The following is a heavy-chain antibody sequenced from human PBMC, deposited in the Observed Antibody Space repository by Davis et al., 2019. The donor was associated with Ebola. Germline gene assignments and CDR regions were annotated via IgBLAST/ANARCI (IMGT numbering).Heavy chain of an antibody. V-gene: IGHV3-33*01. J-gene: IGHJ4*02. Sequence: PGGSLRLSCTASGLTFSSYGMHWVRQAPGKGLEWVAVIGYDGGDKHYADSVKGRFTISRDNSKNTLCLQMNSLRAEDTAVYYCARDFESYFGYWGQGTLVTVSS. CDR2: IGYDGGDK. CDR1: GLTFSSYG. CDR3: ARDFESYFGY.